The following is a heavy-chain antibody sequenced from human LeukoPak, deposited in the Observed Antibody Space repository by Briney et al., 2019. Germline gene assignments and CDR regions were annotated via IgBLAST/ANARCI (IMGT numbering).Heavy chain of an antibody. Sequence: SETLSLTCAVYGGSFSGYYWSWIRQPPGKGLEWIGEINHSGSTNYNPSLKSRVTISVDTSKNQFSLKLSSVTAADTAVYYCARGRRSGRTGFDYWGQGTLVTVSS. CDR2: INHSGST. CDR3: ARGRRSGRTGFDY. CDR1: GGSFSGYY. J-gene: IGHJ4*02. V-gene: IGHV4-34*01. D-gene: IGHD6-19*01.